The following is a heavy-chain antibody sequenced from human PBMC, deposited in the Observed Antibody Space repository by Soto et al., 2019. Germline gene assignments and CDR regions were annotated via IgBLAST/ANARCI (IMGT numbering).Heavy chain of an antibody. J-gene: IGHJ6*02. CDR3: ALWGFRDGNNSKYNYSGMDV. CDR2: IIPIFGTA. V-gene: IGHV1-69*01. Sequence: VQLVQSGAEVKKPGSSGKLSCKASGGTFNRYTISWVRQAPGQGLEWMGGIIPIFGTANYAQKFQGRVAIIAEESTSAAYMELRSLRSEDTAVYYCALWGFRDGNNSKYNYSGMDVWGQGTTVTVSS. CDR1: GGTFNRYT. D-gene: IGHD1-1*01.